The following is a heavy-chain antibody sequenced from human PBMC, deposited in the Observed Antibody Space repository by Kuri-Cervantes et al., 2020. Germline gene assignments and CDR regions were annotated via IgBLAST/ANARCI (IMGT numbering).Heavy chain of an antibody. CDR3: ARGGFGIVPDNDNWFDP. J-gene: IGHJ5*02. Sequence: GGSLRPSCAASGFPFSSYWMHWVRQAPGKGLVWVSRINSDGSSTSYADSVRGRFTIPRDNAKNTLYLQMNSMRVEDTAVYYCARGGFGIVPDNDNWFDPWGQGTLVTVSS. D-gene: IGHD2-8*01. CDR2: INSDGSST. V-gene: IGHV3-74*01. CDR1: GFPFSSYW.